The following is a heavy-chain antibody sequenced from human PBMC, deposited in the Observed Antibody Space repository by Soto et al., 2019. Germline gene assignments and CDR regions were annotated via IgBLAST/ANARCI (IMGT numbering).Heavy chain of an antibody. J-gene: IGHJ5*02. Sequence: QVQLVQSGAEVKKPGASVKVSCKASGYTFTSYAMHWVRQAPGQRLERMGWINAGNGNTKYSQKFQGRVTITRDTSASTAYMELSSLRSEDTAVYYCARGVYDFWSGYLALDPWGQGTLVTVSS. D-gene: IGHD3-3*01. CDR3: ARGVYDFWSGYLALDP. V-gene: IGHV1-3*01. CDR1: GYTFTSYA. CDR2: INAGNGNT.